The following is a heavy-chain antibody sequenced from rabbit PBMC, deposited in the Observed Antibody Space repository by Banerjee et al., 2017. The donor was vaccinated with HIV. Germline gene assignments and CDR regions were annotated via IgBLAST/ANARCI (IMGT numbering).Heavy chain of an antibody. Sequence: QEQLEESGGDLVKPEGSLTLTCTASGFTLSSYRICWVRQAPGKGLEWIGYTSTSSGNTYYASWAKGRFTIFKTSSTTVDLKMTSLTAADTATYFCARDSAYVSSSDYPDWLDLWGPGTLVTVS. D-gene: IGHD1-1*01. V-gene: IGHV1S45*01. J-gene: IGHJ5*01. CDR2: TSTSSGNT. CDR3: ARDSAYVSSSDYPDWLDL. CDR1: GFTLSSYR.